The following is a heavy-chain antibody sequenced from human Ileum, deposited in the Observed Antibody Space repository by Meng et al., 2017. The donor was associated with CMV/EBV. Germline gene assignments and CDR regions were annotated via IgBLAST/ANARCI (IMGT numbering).Heavy chain of an antibody. V-gene: IGHV3-53*01. J-gene: IGHJ5*01. CDR3: ARDGYSSSWFVT. D-gene: IGHD6-13*01. Sequence: LSGAASGFSGSRNYMSWVRQAPGKGLEWVSIIHSGGATYYADSVKGRFTISRDNSKNTLYLQMNSLRAEDTAVYYCARDGYSSSWFVTWGHGTLVTVSS. CDR1: GFSGSRNY. CDR2: IHSGGAT.